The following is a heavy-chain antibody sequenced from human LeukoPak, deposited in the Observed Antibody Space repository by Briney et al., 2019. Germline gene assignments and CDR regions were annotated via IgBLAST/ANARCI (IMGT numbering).Heavy chain of an antibody. Sequence: AGGSLRLSCAASGFTFSNHYMHWVRQAPGKGLVSVSRIDPNGRYTSYADSVKGRFTISRDNAKNSLYLQMDSLRAEDTAVYYCAKVIAARPAWGQGTLVTVSS. CDR3: AKVIAARPA. V-gene: IGHV3-74*01. CDR1: GFTFSNHY. J-gene: IGHJ5*02. CDR2: IDPNGRYT. D-gene: IGHD6-6*01.